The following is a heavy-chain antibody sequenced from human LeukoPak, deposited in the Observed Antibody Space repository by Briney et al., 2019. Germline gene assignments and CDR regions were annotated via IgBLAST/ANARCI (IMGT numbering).Heavy chain of an antibody. V-gene: IGHV4-59*11. CDR2: VSYSAYT. CDR1: GDSISIQF. J-gene: IGHJ3*01. Sequence: SETLSLTCTVSGDSISIQFSSWIPHPPGKGLDCSAYVSYSAYTNYNPSLISRVAISIDTSNNHFSLKLSSVTAADTAVYYCARGGASSLPFNVWGQGTLVTVSS. D-gene: IGHD3-16*01. CDR3: ARGGASSLPFNV.